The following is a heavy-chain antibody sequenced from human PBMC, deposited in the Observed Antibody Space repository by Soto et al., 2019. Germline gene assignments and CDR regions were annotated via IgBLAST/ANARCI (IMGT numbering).Heavy chain of an antibody. D-gene: IGHD6-13*01. CDR2: ISGSGGST. CDR3: AKDRVAAAGNTYYFDY. V-gene: IGHV3-23*01. J-gene: IGHJ4*02. CDR1: GFTFSSYA. Sequence: PGGSLRLSCAASGFTFSSYAMSWVRQAPGKGLEWVSAISGSGGSTYYADSVKGRFTISRDNSKNTLYLQMNSLRAEDTSVYYCAKDRVAAAGNTYYFDYWGQGTLVTVSS.